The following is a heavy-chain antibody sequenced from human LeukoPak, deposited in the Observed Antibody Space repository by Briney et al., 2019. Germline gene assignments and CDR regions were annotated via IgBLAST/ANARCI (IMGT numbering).Heavy chain of an antibody. D-gene: IGHD2-2*01. CDR2: IRYDGSNK. Sequence: PGGTLRLSCAASGFTFSSYGMHWVCQAPGKGLERVAFIRYDGSNKYYADSVKCRFNISRDNSKNTLYLQMNSLRAEDTAVYYCAKDHLKRSSTICGWFDPGAQGTLVTVSA. CDR1: GFTFSSYG. V-gene: IGHV3-30*02. J-gene: IGHJ5*02. CDR3: AKDHLKRSSTICGWFDP.